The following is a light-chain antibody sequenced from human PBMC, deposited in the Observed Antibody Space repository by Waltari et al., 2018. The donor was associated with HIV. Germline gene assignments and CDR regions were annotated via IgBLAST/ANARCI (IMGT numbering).Light chain of an antibody. J-gene: IGLJ1*01. CDR1: SSDVGGYNY. Sequence: QSALTQPASVSGSPGQSIIISCTGTSSDVGGYNYVTWYQQHPGKAPKLIIHEVNNRPSGVSNRFAGSKSGNTASLTISVLQAEDEADYYCSSYTSSSTSYVFGTGTNVTVL. V-gene: IGLV2-14*01. CDR2: EVN. CDR3: SSYTSSSTSYV.